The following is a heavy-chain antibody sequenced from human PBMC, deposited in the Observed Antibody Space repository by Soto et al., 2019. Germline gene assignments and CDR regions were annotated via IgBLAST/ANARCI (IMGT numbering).Heavy chain of an antibody. CDR2: IHYDKST. V-gene: IGHV4-39*01. J-gene: IGHJ4*02. CDR1: GGSISSLIYY. Sequence: QLQLQESGPGLVKPSETLTLTCTVSGGSISSLIYYWGWIRQPPGRGLEWIGTIHYDKSTYYSPSXXXRXXISLDTSKNQFSLRLNSVTAADTAVYYCARSSVASPGDFDYWGQGALVTVSS. CDR3: ARSSVASPGDFDY. D-gene: IGHD5-12*01.